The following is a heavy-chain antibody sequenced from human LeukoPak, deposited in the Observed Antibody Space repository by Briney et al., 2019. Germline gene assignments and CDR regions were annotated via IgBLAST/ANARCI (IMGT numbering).Heavy chain of an antibody. CDR2: ISWDGGST. Sequence: PGGSLRLSCAASGLTFDDYAMHWVRQAPGKGLEWVSLISWDGGSTYYADSVKGRFTISRDNSKNSLYLQMNSLRAEDTALYYCARSPDCGGDCYSKLDYWGQGTLVTVSS. CDR3: ARSPDCGGDCYSKLDY. D-gene: IGHD2-21*02. CDR1: GLTFDDYA. V-gene: IGHV3-43D*03. J-gene: IGHJ4*02.